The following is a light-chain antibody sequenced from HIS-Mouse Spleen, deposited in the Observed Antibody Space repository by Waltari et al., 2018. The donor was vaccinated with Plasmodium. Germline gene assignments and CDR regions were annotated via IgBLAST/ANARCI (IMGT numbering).Light chain of an antibody. CDR3: AAWDDSLNGVV. V-gene: IGLV1-44*01. CDR1: RSNIGSNT. Sequence: GQRVNISCSGSRSNIGSNTVNWYQHLPGTAPKRLIYINNQRPSGVPNRCSGSKSGTSASLAISGLQSEDEADYYCAAWDDSLNGVVFGGGTKLTVL. J-gene: IGLJ2*01. CDR2: INN.